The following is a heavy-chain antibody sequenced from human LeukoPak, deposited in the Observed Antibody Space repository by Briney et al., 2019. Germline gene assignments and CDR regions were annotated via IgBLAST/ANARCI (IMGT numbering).Heavy chain of an antibody. CDR1: GYTFTSYG. J-gene: IGHJ6*02. CDR2: ISAYNGNT. Sequence: ASVKVSCKASGYTFTSYGISWVRQAPGQGLEWMGWISAYNGNTNYAQKLQGRVTMTTDTSTSTAYMELRSLRSDDTAVYYCARGQAYDFWSGYFYYYGMDVWGQGTTVTVSS. CDR3: ARGQAYDFWSGYFYYYGMDV. D-gene: IGHD3-3*01. V-gene: IGHV1-18*01.